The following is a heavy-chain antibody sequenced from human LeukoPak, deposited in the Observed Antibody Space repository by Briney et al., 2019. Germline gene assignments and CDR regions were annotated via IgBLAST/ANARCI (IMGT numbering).Heavy chain of an antibody. CDR2: ISAYNGNT. V-gene: IGHV1-18*01. J-gene: IGHJ6*02. CDR3: ARDQPPYYYYGMDV. Sequence: ASVKVSCKASGYTFSNYGISWVRQAPGQGLEWMGWISAYNGNTNYAQKLQGRVTMTTDTSTSTAYMELRSLRSDDTAVYYCARDQPPYYYYGMDVWGQGTTVTVSS. CDR1: GYTFSNYG.